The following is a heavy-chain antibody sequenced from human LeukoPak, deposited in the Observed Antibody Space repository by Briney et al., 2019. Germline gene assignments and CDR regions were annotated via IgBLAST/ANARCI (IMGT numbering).Heavy chain of an antibody. Sequence: ASVKVSCKASAYTFTDYCIHWVRQAPGQGLEWMAWINPNSGGTKYAQKFQGRVTMTRDTSISTAYMELSRLRSDDTAVYYCARDGPGGRGDFDYWGQGTLVTVSS. CDR3: ARDGPGGRGDFDY. D-gene: IGHD3-16*01. V-gene: IGHV1-2*02. CDR2: INPNSGGT. J-gene: IGHJ4*02. CDR1: AYTFTDYC.